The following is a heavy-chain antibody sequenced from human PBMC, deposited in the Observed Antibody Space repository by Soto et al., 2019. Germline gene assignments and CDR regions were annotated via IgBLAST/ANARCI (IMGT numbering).Heavy chain of an antibody. CDR1: GGSISSYY. Sequence: QVQLQESGPGLVKPSETLSLTCTVSGGSISSYYWSWIRQPPGKGLEWIGYIYYSGSTNYNPSLKSRVTISVHPSKHQFSLKLSSVTAADTAVYYCARYSYGDYGGNYFDYWGQGNLVTVSS. V-gene: IGHV4-59*01. D-gene: IGHD4-17*01. J-gene: IGHJ4*02. CDR3: ARYSYGDYGGNYFDY. CDR2: IYYSGST.